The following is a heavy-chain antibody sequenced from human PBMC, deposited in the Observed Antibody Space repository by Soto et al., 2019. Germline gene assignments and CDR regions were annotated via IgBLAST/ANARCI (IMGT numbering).Heavy chain of an antibody. Sequence: TLSLTCTVSGGSVSSGSYYWSWIRQPPGKGLEWIGYIYYSGSTNYNPSLKSRVTISVDTSKNQFSLKLSSVTAADTAVYYCASNSDSSSWAVPTFDYWGQGTLVTVSS. CDR3: ASNSDSSSWAVPTFDY. V-gene: IGHV4-61*01. CDR1: GGSVSSGSYY. CDR2: IYYSGST. D-gene: IGHD6-13*01. J-gene: IGHJ4*02.